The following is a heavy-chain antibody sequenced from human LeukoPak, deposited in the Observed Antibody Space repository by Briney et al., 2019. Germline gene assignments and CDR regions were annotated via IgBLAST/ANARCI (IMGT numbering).Heavy chain of an antibody. J-gene: IGHJ4*02. CDR1: GGSISSGGYY. V-gene: IGHV4-30-2*01. CDR3: AKGIRITIFGVVILPFDY. CDR2: IYHSGST. Sequence: PSETLSLTCTVSGGSISSGGYYWSWIRQPPGKGLEWIGYIYHSGSTYYNPSLKSRVTISVDRSKNQFSLKLSSVTAADTAVYYCAKGIRITIFGVVILPFDYWGQGTLVTVSS. D-gene: IGHD3-3*01.